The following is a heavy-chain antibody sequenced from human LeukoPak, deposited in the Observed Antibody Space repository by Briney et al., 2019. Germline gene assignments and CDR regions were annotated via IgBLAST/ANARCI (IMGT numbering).Heavy chain of an antibody. CDR1: GFTFSSYA. V-gene: IGHV3-23*01. D-gene: IGHD3-9*01. CDR2: ISNSGGTT. J-gene: IGHJ4*02. CDR3: ARTTKEFDILTGYYFDY. Sequence: GGSLRLSCAASGFTFSSYAMSWVRQAPGKGLEWVSTISNSGGTTYYADSVKGRFTISRDNSKNTLSLQMNSLRSVDTAIYYCARTTKEFDILTGYYFDYWGQGTLVTVSS.